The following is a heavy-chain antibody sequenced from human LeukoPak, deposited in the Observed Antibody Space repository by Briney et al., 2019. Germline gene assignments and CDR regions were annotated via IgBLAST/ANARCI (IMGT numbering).Heavy chain of an antibody. D-gene: IGHD3-22*01. Sequence: GASVKVSCKASGYTFTSYGISWVRQAPGQGLEWMGWISAYNGNTNYAQKLQGRVTMTTDTSTSTVYMELRSLRSDDTAVYYCARDLYDSSGYFDYWGQGTLVTVSS. J-gene: IGHJ4*02. CDR2: ISAYNGNT. V-gene: IGHV1-18*01. CDR1: GYTFTSYG. CDR3: ARDLYDSSGYFDY.